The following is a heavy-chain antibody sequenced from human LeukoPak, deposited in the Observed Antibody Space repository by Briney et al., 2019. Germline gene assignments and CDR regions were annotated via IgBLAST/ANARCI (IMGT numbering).Heavy chain of an antibody. CDR1: GYTFSGYY. Sequence: ASVKVSCKASGYTFSGYYIHWVRQAPGQGLEWMGWINPNSGGTNYAQKFQGRVTMTRDTSISTAYMELSRLRSDDTAVYYCARDRLVGATARRDYYYYMDVWGKGTTVTVSS. CDR3: ARDRLVGATARRDYYYYMDV. V-gene: IGHV1-2*02. J-gene: IGHJ6*03. D-gene: IGHD1-26*01. CDR2: INPNSGGT.